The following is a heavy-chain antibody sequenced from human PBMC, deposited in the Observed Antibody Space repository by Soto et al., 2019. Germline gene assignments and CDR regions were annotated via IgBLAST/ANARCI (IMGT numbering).Heavy chain of an antibody. CDR2: ISSRGDKT. CDR3: AKETGYSYGSQPNALDV. Sequence: PGGSLRLSCVGSGFMFNRYAMNWVRQAPGKGLEWVSIISSRGDKTSYAESVKGRFTISRDDSRNTLFLHMNSLWAEDTAIYYCAKETGYSYGSQPNALDVWGQGTTVTVYS. CDR1: GFMFNRYA. D-gene: IGHD1-26*01. J-gene: IGHJ6*02. V-gene: IGHV3-23*01.